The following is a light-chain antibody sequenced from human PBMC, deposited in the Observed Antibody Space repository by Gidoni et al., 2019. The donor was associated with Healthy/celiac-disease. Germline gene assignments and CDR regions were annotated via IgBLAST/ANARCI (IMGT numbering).Light chain of an antibody. CDR2: DAS. V-gene: IGKV3-11*01. J-gene: IGKJ5*01. CDR1: QRVSSY. CDR3: QQRSNWPPIT. Sequence: EIVLTQSPATLSLSTGDRATLACRASQRVSSYLAWYQQKPGQAPRLLIYDASHRATGIPARFSGSGSGTDFTLTISSLEPEDFAVYYGQQRSNWPPITFGQGRRLEIK.